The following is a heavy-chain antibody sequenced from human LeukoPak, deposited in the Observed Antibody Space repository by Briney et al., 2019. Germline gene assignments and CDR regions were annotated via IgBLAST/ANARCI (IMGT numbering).Heavy chain of an antibody. Sequence: PGGSLRLSCAASGFTFSSYWMYWVRQAPGKGLVWVSRINSDGSGTSYADSVKGRFTISRDNAKNSLYLQMNSLRAEDTAVYYCARDLVYYDSLDAFDIWGQGTMVTVPS. J-gene: IGHJ3*02. CDR3: ARDLVYYDSLDAFDI. CDR1: GFTFSSYW. V-gene: IGHV3-74*01. D-gene: IGHD3-22*01. CDR2: INSDGSGT.